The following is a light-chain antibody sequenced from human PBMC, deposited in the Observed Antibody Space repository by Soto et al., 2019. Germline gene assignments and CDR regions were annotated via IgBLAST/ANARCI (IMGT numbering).Light chain of an antibody. CDR1: SSNLGAGYD. J-gene: IGLJ3*02. CDR2: DNT. V-gene: IGLV1-40*01. CDR3: QSYDSGLSGHWV. Sequence: QSVLTQPPSVSGAPGQRVTISCTGSSSNLGAGYDVHWYQRLPGAAPKLLIYDNTHRPSGVPNRFSGSKSGTSASLAITGLQAEDEADYYCQSYDSGLSGHWVFGGGTKVTVL.